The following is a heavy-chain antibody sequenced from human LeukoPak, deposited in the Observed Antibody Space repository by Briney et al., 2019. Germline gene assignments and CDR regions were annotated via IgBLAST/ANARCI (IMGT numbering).Heavy chain of an antibody. Sequence: PSETLSLTCTVSGGSVSSGSYYWSWIRQPPGKGLEWIGYIYYSGSTNYNPSLKSRVTISVDTSKNQFSLKLSSVTAADTAVYYCARVGGTNYYYYGMDVWGQGTTVTVSS. J-gene: IGHJ6*02. D-gene: IGHD1-26*01. CDR2: IYYSGST. V-gene: IGHV4-61*01. CDR1: GGSVSSGSYY. CDR3: ARVGGTNYYYYGMDV.